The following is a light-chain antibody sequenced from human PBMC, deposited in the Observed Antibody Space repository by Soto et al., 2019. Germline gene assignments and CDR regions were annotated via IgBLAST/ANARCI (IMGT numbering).Light chain of an antibody. CDR2: GAS. Sequence: EIVLTQSPGTLSLSPGERATLSCRASQSVSSSYLAWYQQKPGQSPRLLIYGASARATGIPDRFSGGGSGAEYTLTISDVQPEDFALYYCHQRQSWPRTFGQGTKVDIK. V-gene: IGKV3-20*01. CDR1: QSVSSSY. J-gene: IGKJ1*01. CDR3: HQRQSWPRT.